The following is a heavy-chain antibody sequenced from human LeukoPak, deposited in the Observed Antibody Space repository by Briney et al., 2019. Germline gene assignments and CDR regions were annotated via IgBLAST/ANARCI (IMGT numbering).Heavy chain of an antibody. D-gene: IGHD1-1*01. J-gene: IGHJ1*01. Sequence: SETLSPTCTVSGGSISSYYWSWIRQPPGKGLEWIGYIYYSGSTNYNPSLKSRVTISVDTSKNQFSLKLSSVTAADTAVYYCARDRGAYKNGEYFQHWGQGTLVTVSS. CDR3: ARDRGAYKNGEYFQH. CDR2: IYYSGST. CDR1: GGSISSYY. V-gene: IGHV4-59*01.